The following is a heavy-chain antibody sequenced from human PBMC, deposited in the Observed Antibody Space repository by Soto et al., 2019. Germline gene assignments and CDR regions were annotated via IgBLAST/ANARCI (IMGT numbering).Heavy chain of an antibody. D-gene: IGHD3-22*01. CDR3: TRGWGDDSIDYYYAY. Sequence: SFKVSCKASAGTFSRNAIRWVRQAPGPGLEWMGGIIPMFGTANYAQKFKGRVTITADESTSTAYMELRSRRSEDTAVYYCTRGWGDDSIDYYYAYWGQGTLVTVSS. CDR1: AGTFSRNA. CDR2: IIPMFGTA. J-gene: IGHJ4*02. V-gene: IGHV1-69*13.